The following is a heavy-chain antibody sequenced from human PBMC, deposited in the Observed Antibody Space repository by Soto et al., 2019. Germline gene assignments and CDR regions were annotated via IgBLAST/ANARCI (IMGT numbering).Heavy chain of an antibody. CDR1: GGSISSYY. Sequence: PSETLSLTCTVSGGSISSYYWSWVRQPPGKGLEWIGYIYYSGSTNYNPSLKSRVTISVDTSKNQFSLKLSSVTAADTAVYYCARGYYYGSSGYHYFDYWGQGTLVTVSS. D-gene: IGHD3-22*01. J-gene: IGHJ4*02. CDR3: ARGYYYGSSGYHYFDY. CDR2: IYYSGST. V-gene: IGHV4-59*01.